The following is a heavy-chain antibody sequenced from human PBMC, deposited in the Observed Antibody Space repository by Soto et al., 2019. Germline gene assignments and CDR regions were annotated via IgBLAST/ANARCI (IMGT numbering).Heavy chain of an antibody. CDR2: VYSTGGV. CDR1: GDSIGRFY. V-gene: IGHV4-4*07. Sequence: QLQLHESGPGLVKPSETLSLTCNVSGDSIGRFYWSWIRQSAGKGLDWIGRVYSTGGVTYNPALKGRVTIELDRSINQVSQEMNSVPAADTAVYFCARDFSGTGLDIWGRGTRVSVSS. J-gene: IGHJ6*02. CDR3: ARDFSGTGLDI. D-gene: IGHD1-26*01.